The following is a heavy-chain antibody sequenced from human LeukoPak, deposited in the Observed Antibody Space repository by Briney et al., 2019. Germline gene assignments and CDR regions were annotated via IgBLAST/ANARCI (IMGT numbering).Heavy chain of an antibody. V-gene: IGHV3-23*01. D-gene: IGHD3-3*01. CDR1: GFTVSSNY. J-gene: IGHJ5*02. CDR2: ISGSGGST. CDR3: AKFPKYDLWRQNNWFDP. Sequence: PGGSLRLSCAASGFTVSSNYMSWVRQAPGKGLEWVSAISGSGGSTYYADSVKGRFTISRDNCKNALYLQMNSVRAEDTVGYYCAKFPKYDLWRQNNWFDPWGQGTLVTVSS.